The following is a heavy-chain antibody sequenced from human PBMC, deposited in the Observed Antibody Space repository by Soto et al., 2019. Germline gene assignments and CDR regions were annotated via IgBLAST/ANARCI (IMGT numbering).Heavy chain of an antibody. CDR2: IYYSGTT. Sequence: SETLSLTCTVSGGSIINYYWSWIRQPPGKGLEWIGYIYYSGTTSYNPSLRSRVTISVDTSKNQFSLKLSSVTAADTAVYYCARHAPYGSSTSHWAYGMEVWGQGTTVTVSS. CDR3: ARHAPYGSSTSHWAYGMEV. CDR1: GGSIINYY. D-gene: IGHD2-2*01. J-gene: IGHJ6*02. V-gene: IGHV4-59*08.